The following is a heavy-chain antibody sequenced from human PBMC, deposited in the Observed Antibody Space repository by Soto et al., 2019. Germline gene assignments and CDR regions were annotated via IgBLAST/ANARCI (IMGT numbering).Heavy chain of an antibody. D-gene: IGHD6-13*01. Sequence: PGGSLRLSCAASGFTFSSYAMSWVRQAPGKGLEWVSAISGSGGSTYYADSVKGRFTISRDNSKNTLYLQMNSLRAEDTAVYYCAKDPAPYSSSWYVDYWGQGTLVTVSS. CDR3: AKDPAPYSSSWYVDY. CDR2: ISGSGGST. CDR1: GFTFSSYA. J-gene: IGHJ4*02. V-gene: IGHV3-23*01.